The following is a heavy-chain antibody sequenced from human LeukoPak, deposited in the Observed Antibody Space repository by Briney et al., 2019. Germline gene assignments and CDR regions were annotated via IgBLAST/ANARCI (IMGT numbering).Heavy chain of an antibody. D-gene: IGHD5-12*01. J-gene: IGHJ5*02. CDR2: IYYSGST. CDR1: GGSISSYY. V-gene: IGHV4-59*01. Sequence: PSETLSLTCTVSGGSISSYYWSWIRQPPGKGLEWIGYIYYSGSTNYNPSLKSRVTISVDTSKNQFSLKLSSVTAADAAVYYCARGGKWLRYNWFDPWGQGTLVTVSS. CDR3: ARGGKWLRYNWFDP.